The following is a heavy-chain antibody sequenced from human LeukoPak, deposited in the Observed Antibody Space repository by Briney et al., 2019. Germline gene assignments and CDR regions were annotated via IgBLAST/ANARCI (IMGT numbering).Heavy chain of an antibody. CDR2: IYSGGST. CDR3: AREAIVVAGYFDY. CDR1: GFTVSSNY. V-gene: IGHV3-53*01. Sequence: GGSLRLSCAASGFTVSSNYMSWVRQAPGKGLEWVSVIYSGGSTYYADSVKGRFTISRDNSKNTLYLQMNSLRAEDTAVYYCAREAIVVAGYFDYWGQGTLVTVSS. D-gene: IGHD6-19*01. J-gene: IGHJ4*02.